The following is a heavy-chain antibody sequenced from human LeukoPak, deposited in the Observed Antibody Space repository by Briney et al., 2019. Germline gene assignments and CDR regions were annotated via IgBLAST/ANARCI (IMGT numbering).Heavy chain of an antibody. CDR2: INPSGGST. V-gene: IGHV1-46*01. Sequence: ASVKVSCKASGYTFTSCYMHWVRQAPGQGLEWLGIINPSGGSTSYAQKFQGRVTMTRDTSTSTVYMELSSLRSEDTAVYYCVTSIIITFGGVSFDYWGQGTLVTVSS. CDR3: VTSIIITFGGVSFDY. CDR1: GYTFTSCY. D-gene: IGHD3-16*01. J-gene: IGHJ4*02.